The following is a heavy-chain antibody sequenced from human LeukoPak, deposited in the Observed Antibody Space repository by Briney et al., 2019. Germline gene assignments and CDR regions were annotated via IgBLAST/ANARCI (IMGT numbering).Heavy chain of an antibody. CDR1: GFTFNNYW. D-gene: IGHD2-2*03. J-gene: IGHJ4*02. CDR2: INTDGTTI. V-gene: IGHV3-74*01. Sequence: GGSLRLSCATSGFTFNNYWVHWVRQAPGKGLVWVSDINTDGTTIHYADSARGRFTISRDNAKSTVFLQMNSLRVEDTAFYYCARGPPGYRVGDYWGPGTLVTVSS. CDR3: ARGPPGYRVGDY.